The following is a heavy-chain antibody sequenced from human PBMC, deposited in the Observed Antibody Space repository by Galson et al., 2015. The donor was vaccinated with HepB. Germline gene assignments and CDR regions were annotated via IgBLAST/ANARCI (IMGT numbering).Heavy chain of an antibody. CDR2: IKSKTDGETT. V-gene: IGHV3-15*07. Sequence: SLRLSCAASGFTFSSYWMHWVRQGPGKGLEWVGRIKSKTDGETTDYAAPVRGRFTISRDDSKNTLYLQMNSLKTEDTAVYYCTKYYHFWSGYSRVYHYYYMDVWGKGTTVTVSS. CDR3: TKYYHFWSGYSRVYHYYYMDV. CDR1: GFTFSSYW. D-gene: IGHD3-3*01. J-gene: IGHJ6*03.